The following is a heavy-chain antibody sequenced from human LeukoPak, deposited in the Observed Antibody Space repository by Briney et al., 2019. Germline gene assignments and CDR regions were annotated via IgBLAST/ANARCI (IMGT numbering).Heavy chain of an antibody. Sequence: SETLSLTCNVSGVSIYNCYWSWIRQSPKKELEWIGYIYYTGSTNYNPSLKSRVSISVDKSKNQFSLKLSSVTAADTAVYYCARERDDYVFDYWGQGTLVTVSS. CDR2: IYYTGST. D-gene: IGHD3-16*01. CDR3: ARERDDYVFDY. CDR1: GVSIYNCY. J-gene: IGHJ4*02. V-gene: IGHV4-59*12.